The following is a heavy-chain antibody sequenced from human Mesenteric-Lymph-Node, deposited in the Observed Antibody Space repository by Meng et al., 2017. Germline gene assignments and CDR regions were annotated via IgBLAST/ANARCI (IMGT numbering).Heavy chain of an antibody. Sequence: SLKISCAASGFTFDDYAMHWVRQAPGKGLEWVSGISWNSGSIGYADSVKGRFTISRDNAKNSLYLQMNSLRAEDTAVYYCARDYGDYVFSGTIDYWGQGTLVTVSS. V-gene: IGHV3-9*01. CDR3: ARDYGDYVFSGTIDY. CDR1: GFTFDDYA. CDR2: ISWNSGSI. D-gene: IGHD4-17*01. J-gene: IGHJ4*02.